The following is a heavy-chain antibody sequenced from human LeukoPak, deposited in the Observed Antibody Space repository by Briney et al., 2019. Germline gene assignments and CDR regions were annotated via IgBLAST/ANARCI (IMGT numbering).Heavy chain of an antibody. CDR3: APGGYIGYGHAFDI. J-gene: IGHJ3*02. Sequence: SETLSLTCAVYGGSFSGYYWSWIRQPPGKGLEWIGEINHSGSTNYNPSLKSRVTISVDTSKNHLSLILSSVTAADTAVYYCAPGGYIGYGHAFDIWGQGTMVTVSS. V-gene: IGHV4-34*01. CDR2: INHSGST. D-gene: IGHD5-12*01. CDR1: GGSFSGYY.